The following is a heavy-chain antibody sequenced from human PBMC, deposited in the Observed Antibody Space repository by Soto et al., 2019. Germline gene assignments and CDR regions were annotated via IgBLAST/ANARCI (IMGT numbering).Heavy chain of an antibody. CDR2: ISSSSSYI. CDR1: GFTFSSYS. J-gene: IGHJ3*02. D-gene: IGHD6-25*01. CDR3: ARARLGPQTWRVDAFDI. Sequence: GGSLRLSCAASGFTFSSYSMNWVRQAPGKGLEWVSSISSSSSYIYYADSVKGRFTISRDNAKNSLYLQMNSLRAEDTAVYYCARARLGPQTWRVDAFDIWGQGTMVTVSS. V-gene: IGHV3-21*01.